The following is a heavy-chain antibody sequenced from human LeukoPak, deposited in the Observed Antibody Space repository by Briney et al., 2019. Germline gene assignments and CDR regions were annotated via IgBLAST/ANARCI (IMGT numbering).Heavy chain of an antibody. CDR3: AREKGGGLFDY. CDR1: GFTFSSYG. J-gene: IGHJ4*02. CDR2: IWYDGSNK. V-gene: IGHV3-33*01. D-gene: IGHD2-15*01. Sequence: PGGSLRLSCAASGFTFSSYGMHWVRQAPGKGLEWVAVIWYDGSNKYYADSVKGRFTISRDNSKNTLYLQMNSLRAEDTAVYYCAREKGGGLFDYWGQGTLVTVSS.